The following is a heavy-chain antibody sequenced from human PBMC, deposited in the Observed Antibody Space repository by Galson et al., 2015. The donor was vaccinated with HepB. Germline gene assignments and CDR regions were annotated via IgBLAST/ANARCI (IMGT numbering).Heavy chain of an antibody. Sequence: SVKVSCKASGYTFTDSYINWVRQAPGQGLEWMGGVNPNSGGTNYAQKFQGRVTMTRDTSISTAYMELSRLRSDDTAVYYCARVTLSGWTDFDFWGQGTLVTVSS. CDR1: GYTFTDSY. CDR2: VNPNSGGT. J-gene: IGHJ4*02. V-gene: IGHV1-2*02. CDR3: ARVTLSGWTDFDF. D-gene: IGHD6-19*01.